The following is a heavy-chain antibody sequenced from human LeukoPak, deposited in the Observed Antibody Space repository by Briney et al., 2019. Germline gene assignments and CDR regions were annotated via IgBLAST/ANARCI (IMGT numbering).Heavy chain of an antibody. Sequence: GGSLRLSCAASGFTFTNYWMHWVRQAPGKGLVWVSHINTDGSSTNYADSVKGRFTISRDNAKNTLYLQMNSLRAEDTAVYYCARDPGAYFDYWGQGTLVTVSS. V-gene: IGHV3-74*01. CDR2: INTDGSST. D-gene: IGHD3-16*01. CDR1: GFTFTNYW. CDR3: ARDPGAYFDY. J-gene: IGHJ4*02.